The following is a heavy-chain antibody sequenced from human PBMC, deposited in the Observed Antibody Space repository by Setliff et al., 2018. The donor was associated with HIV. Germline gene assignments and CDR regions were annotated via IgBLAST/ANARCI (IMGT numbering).Heavy chain of an antibody. J-gene: IGHJ6*02. V-gene: IGHV4-39*07. CDR1: GGSISSSSYY. D-gene: IGHD3-3*01. Sequence: SETLSLTCTVSGGSISSSSYYWGWIRQPPGKGLEWIGTIYYSGSAYYNPSLKSRVTISVDTSKNQFSLKLTSVTAADTAVYYCARDPTWSDYPRSNGMDVWGQGTTVTVSS. CDR3: ARDPTWSDYPRSNGMDV. CDR2: IYYSGSA.